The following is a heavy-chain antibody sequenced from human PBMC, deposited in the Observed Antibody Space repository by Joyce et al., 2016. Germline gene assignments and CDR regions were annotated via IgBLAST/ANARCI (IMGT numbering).Heavy chain of an antibody. CDR2: MNPNSGDT. V-gene: IGHV1-8*01. CDR1: GYTFTSYD. J-gene: IGHJ5*02. Sequence: QVQLVQSGAEVKQPGASVKVSCKASGYTFTSYDVNWVRQATGQGLEWMGWMNPNSGDTGYAQKFQGRDTMTRNTSISTAYMELSSLRFEDTAVYYCARERNFGDLSFDPWGQGSLVTVSS. D-gene: IGHD4-17*01. CDR3: ARERNFGDLSFDP.